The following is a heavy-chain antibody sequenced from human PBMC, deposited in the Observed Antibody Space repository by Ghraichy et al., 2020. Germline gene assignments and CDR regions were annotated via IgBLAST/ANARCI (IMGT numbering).Heavy chain of an antibody. J-gene: IGHJ4*02. V-gene: IGHV3-21*01. CDR3: ARGLVLWFGELRGGPPRPFDY. CDR2: ISSSSSYI. Sequence: GGLRLSCAASGFTFSSYSMNWVRQAPGKGLEWVSSISSSSSYIYYADSVKGRFTISRDNAKNSLYLQMNSLRAEDTAVYYCARGLVLWFGELRGGPPRPFDYWGQGTLVTVSS. D-gene: IGHD3-10*01. CDR1: GFTFSSYS.